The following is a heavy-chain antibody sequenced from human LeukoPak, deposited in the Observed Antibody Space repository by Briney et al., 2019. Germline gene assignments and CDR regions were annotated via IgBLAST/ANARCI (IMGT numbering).Heavy chain of an antibody. J-gene: IGHJ4*02. CDR3: ARDLRLFDY. CDR1: GYPFTSYY. Sequence: GASVKVSCKASGYPFTSYYMHWLRQAPGQALEWMGWINFSGGTKYAEKFRGRVTMTRDTSMATAYMELTTLTSDDTAVYYCARDLRLFDYWGQGTLITVSS. D-gene: IGHD3-3*01. CDR2: INFSGGT. V-gene: IGHV1-2*02.